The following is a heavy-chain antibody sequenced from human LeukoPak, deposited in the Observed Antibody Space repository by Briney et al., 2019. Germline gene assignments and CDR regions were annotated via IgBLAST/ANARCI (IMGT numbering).Heavy chain of an antibody. CDR3: ARGHYDFWTAYSLSHYYYYYYVDV. V-gene: IGHV1-69*05. CDR1: GDTFSSYA. Sequence: ASVRVSCKTSGDTFSSYAINWVRQAPGQGLEWMGGLIPVFNATKYAQKFQGRVTITTDESTTTTYVELSSLRFEDTATYYCARGHYDFWTAYSLSHYYYYYYVDVWGKGTTVTVSS. J-gene: IGHJ6*03. D-gene: IGHD3/OR15-3a*01. CDR2: LIPVFNAT.